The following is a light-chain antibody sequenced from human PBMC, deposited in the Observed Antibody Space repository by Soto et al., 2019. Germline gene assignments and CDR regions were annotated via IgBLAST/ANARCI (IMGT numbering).Light chain of an antibody. CDR2: DVS. CDR3: SSYTSSSTQWV. J-gene: IGLJ3*02. CDR1: SSDVGDYNY. Sequence: QAVVTQPASVSGSPGQSITISCTGTSSDVGDYNYVSWYQQHPGKAPKLMIYDVSNRPSGVSNRFSGSKSGNTASLTISGLQTEDEADYYCSSYTSSSTQWVFGGGTKVTVL. V-gene: IGLV2-14*01.